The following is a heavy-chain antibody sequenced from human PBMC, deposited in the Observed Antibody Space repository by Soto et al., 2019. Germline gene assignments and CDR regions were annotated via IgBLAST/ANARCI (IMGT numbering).Heavy chain of an antibody. CDR3: AGRRDGYSSGWYNYWFDP. Sequence: SSETLSLTCTVSGGSISSSSYYWGWIRQPPGKGLEWIGSIYYSGSTYYNPSLKSRVTISVDTSKNQFSLKLSSVTAADTAVYYCAGRRDGYSSGWYNYWFDPWGQGTLVTVSS. CDR1: GGSISSSSYY. V-gene: IGHV4-39*01. J-gene: IGHJ5*02. D-gene: IGHD6-19*01. CDR2: IYYSGST.